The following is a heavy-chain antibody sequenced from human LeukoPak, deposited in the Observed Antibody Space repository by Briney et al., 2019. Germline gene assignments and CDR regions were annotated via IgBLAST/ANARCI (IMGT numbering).Heavy chain of an antibody. V-gene: IGHV4-34*01. CDR3: ARQIAVVEPTDPNWFYS. Sequence: SETLSFTCAVYGGSFSGYYWSWIRQPPGKGLEWIGEINHSGSTNYNPSLKSRVTISVDTSKNHFSLRLTSVTAADTAVYYCARQIAVVEPTDPNWFYSWGQGTLVTVSS. CDR1: GGSFSGYY. D-gene: IGHD2-21*01. J-gene: IGHJ5*01. CDR2: INHSGST.